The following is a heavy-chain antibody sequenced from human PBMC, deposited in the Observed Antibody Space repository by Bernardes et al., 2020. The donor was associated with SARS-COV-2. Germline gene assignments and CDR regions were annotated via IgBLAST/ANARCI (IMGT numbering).Heavy chain of an antibody. Sequence: ASEKVSCKASGYTFTSYAMNWVRQDPGQGLEWMGWINTNTGNPTYAQGFTGRFVFSLDTSVSTAYLQISSLKAEDTAVYYCARDDRGVYYYGSGRYGMDVWGQGTTVTVSS. CDR3: ARDDRGVYYYGSGRYGMDV. CDR2: INTNTGNP. V-gene: IGHV7-4-1*02. D-gene: IGHD3-10*01. J-gene: IGHJ6*02. CDR1: GYTFTSYA.